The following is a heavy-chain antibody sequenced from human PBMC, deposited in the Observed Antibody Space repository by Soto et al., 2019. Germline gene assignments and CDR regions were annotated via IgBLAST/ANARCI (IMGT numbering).Heavy chain of an antibody. CDR1: GYSFTNYW. CDR3: ARKKQTARGLKTGGKYYFDY. J-gene: IGHJ4*02. V-gene: IGHV5-51*01. Sequence: GESLKISCKGSGYSFTNYWIAWVRQMPGKGLEWMGIIYPRDSDTEYSPSFQGQVTISADRSISTAYLQWSSLKASDTAMYYCARKKQTARGLKTGGKYYFDYGGREPRVTVPS. CDR2: IYPRDSDT. D-gene: IGHD1-1*01.